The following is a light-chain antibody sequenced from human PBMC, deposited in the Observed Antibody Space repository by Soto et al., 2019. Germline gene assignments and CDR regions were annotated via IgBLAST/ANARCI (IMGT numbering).Light chain of an antibody. CDR3: QQHLGRHT. CDR2: GAS. Sequence: EIVLTQSPGTLSLSPGERATLSCRASENVRTFVDWYQQKPGQAPRLLIYGASNRATGIPARFSGSGSGTDFTLTISNLEPEDFAVYYCQQHLGRHTFGQGTKVDIK. J-gene: IGKJ1*01. V-gene: IGKV3-11*01. CDR1: ENVRTF.